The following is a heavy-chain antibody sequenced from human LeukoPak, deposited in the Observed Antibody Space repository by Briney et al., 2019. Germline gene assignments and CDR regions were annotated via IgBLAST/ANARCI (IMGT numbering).Heavy chain of an antibody. Sequence: HPGGSLRLSCAASGFTFSSYAMSWVRQAPGKGLEWVSAISGSGGSTYYADSVKGRFTISRDNAKNSLYLQMNSLRAEDTAVYYCARSRPRQWLVRWPVGAYFDYWGQGTLVTVSS. CDR3: ARSRPRQWLVRWPVGAYFDY. V-gene: IGHV3-23*01. D-gene: IGHD6-19*01. J-gene: IGHJ4*02. CDR1: GFTFSSYA. CDR2: ISGSGGST.